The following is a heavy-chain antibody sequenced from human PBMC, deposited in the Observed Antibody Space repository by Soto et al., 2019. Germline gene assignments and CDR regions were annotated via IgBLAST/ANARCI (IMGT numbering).Heavy chain of an antibody. Sequence: QVQLVQSGGDVKKPGASMKVSCKASGYTFTDSYIHWVRQAPGQGLEWLGFINPKNGDSHYPQRCQGRVPMTRDTSINSAYMELSRLTSDDTAVYFCARVPTHMVVGRPLFHGMDVWGQGTTVAVSS. V-gene: IGHV1-2*02. CDR1: GYTFTDSY. J-gene: IGHJ6*02. D-gene: IGHD2-15*01. CDR3: ARVPTHMVVGRPLFHGMDV. CDR2: INPKNGDS.